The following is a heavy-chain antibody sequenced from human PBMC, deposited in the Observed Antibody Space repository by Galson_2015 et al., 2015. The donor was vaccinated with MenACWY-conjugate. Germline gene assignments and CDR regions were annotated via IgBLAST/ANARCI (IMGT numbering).Heavy chain of an antibody. D-gene: IGHD2-2*01. J-gene: IGHJ4*02. CDR3: AVYCSSTTCCGDSGGY. CDR2: INSDGSST. Sequence: SLRLSCAASGFTFSGYWMHWVRHAPGKGLVWVSLINSDGSSTSYADSVKGRFTISRDNAKNTLYLQMNSLRAGDTAVYYCAVYCSSTTCCGDSGGYWGQGTLVTVSS. V-gene: IGHV3-74*01. CDR1: GFTFSGYW.